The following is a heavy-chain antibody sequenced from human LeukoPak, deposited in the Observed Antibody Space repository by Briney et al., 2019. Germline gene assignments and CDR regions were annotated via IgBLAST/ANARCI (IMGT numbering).Heavy chain of an antibody. CDR1: GGSISSYY. V-gene: IGHV4-59*01. J-gene: IGHJ4*02. D-gene: IGHD6-13*01. Sequence: KPSETLSLTCTVSGGSISSYYWSWIRQPPGKGLEWIGYIYHSGSTNYNPSLKSRVTISVDTSKNQFSLKLSSVTAADTAVYYCARARYSSSWACDYWGQGTLVTVSS. CDR2: IYHSGST. CDR3: ARARYSSSWACDY.